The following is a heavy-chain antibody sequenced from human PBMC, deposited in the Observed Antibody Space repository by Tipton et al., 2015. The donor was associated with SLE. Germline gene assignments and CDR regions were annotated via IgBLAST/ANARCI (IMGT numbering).Heavy chain of an antibody. CDR3: AKEGGVGMDV. CDR1: GFTFDDYA. CDR2: ISWNSGSI. V-gene: IGHV3-9*01. Sequence: SLRLSCAASGFTFDDYAMHWVRQAPGKGLEWVSGISWNSGSIGYADSVKGRFTISRDNAKNSLYLQMNSLRAEDTALYCCAKEGGVGMDVWGQGTTVTVSS. D-gene: IGHD3-16*01. J-gene: IGHJ6*02.